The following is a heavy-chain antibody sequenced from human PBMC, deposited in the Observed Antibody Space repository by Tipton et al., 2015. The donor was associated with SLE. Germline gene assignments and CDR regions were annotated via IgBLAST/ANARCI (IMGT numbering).Heavy chain of an antibody. CDR2: ISYDGSNK. V-gene: IGHV3-30-3*01. CDR3: ARGPYSGSSAGAFDI. J-gene: IGHJ3*02. D-gene: IGHD1-26*01. CDR1: GFTFSSYA. Sequence: RSLRLSCAASGFTFSSYAMHWVRQAPGKGLEWVAVISYDGSNKYYADSVKGRFTISRDNSKNTLYLQMNSLRAEDTAVYYCARGPYSGSSAGAFDIWGQGTMVTVSS.